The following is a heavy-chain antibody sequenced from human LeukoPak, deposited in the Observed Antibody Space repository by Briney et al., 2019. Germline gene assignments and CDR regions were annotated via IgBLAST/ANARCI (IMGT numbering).Heavy chain of an antibody. V-gene: IGHV4-39*01. D-gene: IGHD3-22*01. CDR3: ARRNYYDSSAYYIFDY. Sequence: SETLSLTCSVSGGSISSTNYFWGWIRQPPGEGLEWFGSIYYGGTTYYNPSLKSRVTISVDTSKNQFSLKLTSVTAADTAVYYCARRNYYDSSAYYIFDYWGQGTLVTVSS. CDR1: GGSISSTNYF. CDR2: IYYGGTT. J-gene: IGHJ4*02.